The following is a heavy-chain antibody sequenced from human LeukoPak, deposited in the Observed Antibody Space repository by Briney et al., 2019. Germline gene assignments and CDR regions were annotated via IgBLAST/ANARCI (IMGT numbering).Heavy chain of an antibody. J-gene: IGHJ3*02. Sequence: PGGSPRFSCAVSGFTFTRHWMHWVRQVPGKGLVWVSRITSDGSSTRYADSVKGRFTISRDNAKNTLYLQMNSLRAEDTAVYYCARERYSSGPDGFDIWGQGTMVTVSS. CDR2: ITSDGSST. V-gene: IGHV3-74*01. CDR3: ARERYSSGPDGFDI. CDR1: GFTFTRHW. D-gene: IGHD2-15*01.